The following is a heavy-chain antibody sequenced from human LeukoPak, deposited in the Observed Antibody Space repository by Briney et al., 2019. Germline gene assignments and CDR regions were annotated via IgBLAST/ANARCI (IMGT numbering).Heavy chain of an antibody. CDR1: GFTFSSYA. D-gene: IGHD6-19*01. V-gene: IGHV3-30-3*01. Sequence: PGGSLRLSCAASGFTFSSYAMHWVRQAPGKGLEWVAVISYDGSNKYYADSVKGRFTIPRDNSKNTLYLQMNSLRAEDTAVYYCARESCGWYPWLDYWGQGTLVTVSS. J-gene: IGHJ4*02. CDR2: ISYDGSNK. CDR3: ARESCGWYPWLDY.